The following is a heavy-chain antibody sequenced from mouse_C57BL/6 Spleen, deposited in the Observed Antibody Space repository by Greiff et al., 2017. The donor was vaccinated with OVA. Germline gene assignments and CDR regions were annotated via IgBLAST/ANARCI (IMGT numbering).Heavy chain of an antibody. J-gene: IGHJ4*01. CDR3: ARNKATGHYAMDY. CDR1: GFSLSTSGMG. V-gene: IGHV8-12*01. CDR2: IYWDDDK. Sequence: QVTLKVSGPGILQSSQTLSLTCSFSGFSLSTSGMGVSWIRQPSGKGLEWLAHIYWDDDKRYNPSLKSRPTISKDTSRNQVFLKITSVDTADTATYNCARNKATGHYAMDYWGQGTSVTVSS.